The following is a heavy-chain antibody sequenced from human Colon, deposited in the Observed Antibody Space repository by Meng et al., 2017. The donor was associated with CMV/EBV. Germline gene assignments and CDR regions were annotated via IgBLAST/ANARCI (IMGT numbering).Heavy chain of an antibody. D-gene: IGHD1-14*01. V-gene: IGHV1-69*02. Sequence: GTFSSNTISWVRQAPGQGLEWMGRIIPMLGLTDNSQKFQGRVTITADKSTGTVYMELSNLTSDDTAVYYCARGRTTITIPGNWFDPWGQGTLVTVSS. CDR2: IIPMLGLT. J-gene: IGHJ5*02. CDR1: GTFSSNT. CDR3: ARGRTTITIPGNWFDP.